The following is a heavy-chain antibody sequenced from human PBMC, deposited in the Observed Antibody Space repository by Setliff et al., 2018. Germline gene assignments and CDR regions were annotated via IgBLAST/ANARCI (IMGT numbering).Heavy chain of an antibody. CDR2: IIPMFGTT. V-gene: IGHV1-69*13. Sequence: ASVKVSCKASGYIFTSYGFSWVRQAPGQGLEWMGGIIPMFGTTNYAQRFRGRVTITADESTTTAYLELSSLRSEDTAVYYCARVRDCSGGICHRGFHHYMDVWGKGTTVTVSS. CDR1: GYIFTSYG. CDR3: ARVRDCSGGICHRGFHHYMDV. D-gene: IGHD2-15*01. J-gene: IGHJ6*03.